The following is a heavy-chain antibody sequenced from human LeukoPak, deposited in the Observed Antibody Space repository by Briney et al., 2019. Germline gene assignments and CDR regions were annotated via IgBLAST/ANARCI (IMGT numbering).Heavy chain of an antibody. CDR3: ARPYDRSGYYRIRAFDI. CDR1: GYTFTGYY. D-gene: IGHD3-22*01. V-gene: IGHV1-2*02. Sequence: GAAVKVSCKASGYTFTGYYIHWVRQAPGQGLEWMGWINPNSGGTNYAQKFQGRVTMTRDTSISTAYTELPRLRSDDTAVYYCARPYDRSGYYRIRAFDIWGQGTMVTVSS. CDR2: INPNSGGT. J-gene: IGHJ3*02.